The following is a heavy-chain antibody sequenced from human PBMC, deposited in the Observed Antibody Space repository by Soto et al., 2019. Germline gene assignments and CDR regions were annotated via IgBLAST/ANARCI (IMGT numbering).Heavy chain of an antibody. D-gene: IGHD1-26*01. Sequence: EASVKVSCKASGYTFTAYYIHWLRQAPGQGLEWMGWVNPHSGATVFAQKFLGSVTLTTDTSTNTAYMELTSLTSDDTALYYCARPPNPWEPYAFHIWGHGTLVTVSS. V-gene: IGHV1-2*04. CDR1: GYTFTAYY. CDR2: VNPHSGAT. J-gene: IGHJ3*02. CDR3: ARPPNPWEPYAFHI.